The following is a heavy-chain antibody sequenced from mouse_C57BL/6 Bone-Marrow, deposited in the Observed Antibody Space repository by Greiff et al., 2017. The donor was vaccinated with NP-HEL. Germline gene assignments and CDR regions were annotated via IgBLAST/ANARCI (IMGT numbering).Heavy chain of an antibody. CDR1: GFTFSSYT. V-gene: IGHV5-9*01. D-gene: IGHD1-1*01. CDR3: ARRYYGSSYWYFDV. CDR2: ISGGGGNT. J-gene: IGHJ1*03. Sequence: VQLKQSGGGLVKPGGSLKLSCAASGFTFSSYTMSWVRQTPEKRLEWVATISGGGGNTYYPDSVKGRFTISRDNAKNTLYLQMSSLRSEDTALYYCARRYYGSSYWYFDVWGTGTTVTVSS.